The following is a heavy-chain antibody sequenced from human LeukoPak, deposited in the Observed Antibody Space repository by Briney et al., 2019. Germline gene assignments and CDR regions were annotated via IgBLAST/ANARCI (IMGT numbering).Heavy chain of an antibody. CDR3: AKLTRGYCSSTACPNWFDP. CDR2: ISDSGGTT. J-gene: IGHJ5*02. D-gene: IGHD2-2*01. V-gene: IGHV3-23*01. Sequence: AGGSLRLSCAASGFTFSNYAMSWVRHAPGEGLEWVSAISDSGGTTYYADSVKGRFTISRDNSKNTLYLQMNSLRGEDTAVYYCAKLTRGYCSSTACPNWFDPWGQGTLVTVSS. CDR1: GFTFSNYA.